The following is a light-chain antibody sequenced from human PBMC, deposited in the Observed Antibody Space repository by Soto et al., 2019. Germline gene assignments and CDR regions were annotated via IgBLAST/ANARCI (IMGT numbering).Light chain of an antibody. CDR2: GTS. V-gene: IGKV3-20*01. Sequence: DIVLTQSPGTLSLSPGESATLSCRASQSVDSTYITWYQQKPGQAPRLLIYGTSGRATGIPDRFSGSGSGTDFTLTISRLEPEDFAVYYCQHYDSSRTFGQGTKVDSK. J-gene: IGKJ1*01. CDR1: QSVDSTY. CDR3: QHYDSSRT.